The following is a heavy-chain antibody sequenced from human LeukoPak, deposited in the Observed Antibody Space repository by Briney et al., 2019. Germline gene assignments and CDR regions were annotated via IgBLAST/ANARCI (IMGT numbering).Heavy chain of an antibody. D-gene: IGHD3-3*01. J-gene: IGHJ5*02. CDR1: GYTFTGYY. CDR3: ARDFRVTTEYNWFDP. CDR2: INPNSGGT. V-gene: IGHV1-2*02. Sequence: EASVKVSCKASGYTFTGYYMHWVRQAPGQGLEWMGWINPNSGGTNYARKFQGRVTMTRDTSISTAYMELSRLRSDDTAVYYCARDFRVTTEYNWFDPWGQGTLVTVSS.